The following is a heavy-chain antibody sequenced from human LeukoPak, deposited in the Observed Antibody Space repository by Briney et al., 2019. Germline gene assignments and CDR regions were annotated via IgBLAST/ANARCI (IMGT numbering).Heavy chain of an antibody. V-gene: IGHV1-69*02. CDR2: IIPILGIA. CDR3: ARVDGTTVTPYYYYGMGV. Sequence: SVKVSCKASGGTFSSYTISWVRQAPGQGLEWMGRIIPILGIANYAQKFQGRVTITADKSTSTAYMELSSLRSEDTAVYYCARVDGTTVTPYYYYGMGVWGQGTTVTVSS. J-gene: IGHJ6*02. CDR1: GGTFSSYT. D-gene: IGHD4-17*01.